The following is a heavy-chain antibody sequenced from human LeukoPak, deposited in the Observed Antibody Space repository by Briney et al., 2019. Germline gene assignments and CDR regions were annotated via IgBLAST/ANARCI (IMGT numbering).Heavy chain of an antibody. CDR1: GYTFTNYY. Sequence: ASVKVSCKASGYTFTNYYIHWVRQAPGQGLEWMGIISASSGSTSYAQKFQGRVTMTRDTSTSTVYMELSSLRSEDTAVYYCAIGVYGAYLLDNWGQGTLVTVSS. V-gene: IGHV1-46*01. CDR3: AIGVYGAYLLDN. CDR2: ISASSGST. J-gene: IGHJ3*02. D-gene: IGHD4-17*01.